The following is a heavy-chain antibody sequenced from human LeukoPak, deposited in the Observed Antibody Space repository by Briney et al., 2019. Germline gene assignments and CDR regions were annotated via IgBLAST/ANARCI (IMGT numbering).Heavy chain of an antibody. D-gene: IGHD3-16*01. CDR2: IYYSGST. CDR3: ARHGLDYVWGSHNWFDP. CDR1: GGSISSSSYY. J-gene: IGHJ5*02. V-gene: IGHV4-39*07. Sequence: SETLSLTCTVSGGSISSSSYYWGWIRQPPGKGLEWIGSIYYSGSTYYNPSLKSRVTISVDTSKNQFSLKLSSVTAADTAVYYCARHGLDYVWGSHNWFDPWGQGTLVTVSS.